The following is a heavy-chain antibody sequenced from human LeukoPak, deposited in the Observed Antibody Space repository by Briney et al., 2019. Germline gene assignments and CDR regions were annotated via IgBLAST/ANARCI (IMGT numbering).Heavy chain of an antibody. Sequence: ASVKVSCKASGYTFTSYGISWVRQAPGQGLEWMGWISAYNGNTNYAQKLQGRVTMTTDTSTSTAYMELRSLRSEDTAVYYCARVSIAAADNDAFDIWGQGTMVTVSS. CDR2: ISAYNGNT. CDR1: GYTFTSYG. CDR3: ARVSIAAADNDAFDI. D-gene: IGHD6-13*01. J-gene: IGHJ3*02. V-gene: IGHV1-18*01.